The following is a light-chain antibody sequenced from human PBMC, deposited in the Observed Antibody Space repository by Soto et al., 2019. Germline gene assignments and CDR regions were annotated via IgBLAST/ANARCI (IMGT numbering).Light chain of an antibody. CDR2: DVS. J-gene: IGLJ1*01. CDR3: CSYTTSNTRQIV. CDR1: SSDVGGYNY. V-gene: IGLV2-14*01. Sequence: HSALTQPASVSGSPGQSITISCTGTSSDVGGYNYVSWYQQHPGKAPKFMIYDVSNRPSGVSNRFSGSKSGNTASLTISGLQAEDEADSYCCSYTTSNTRQIVFGTGTKVTVL.